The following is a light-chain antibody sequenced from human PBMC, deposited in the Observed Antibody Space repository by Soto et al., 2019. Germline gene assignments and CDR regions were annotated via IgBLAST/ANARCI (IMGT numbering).Light chain of an antibody. J-gene: IGLJ1*01. V-gene: IGLV2-23*01. CDR1: ISDVGGSNL. CDR3: RSYVGARRYV. Sequence: QSALTQPASVSGSPGQSLTISCAGSISDVGGSNLVSWYQQHPAKVPKLIIYEGHRRPSGVASRFSGSNSGKTASLTISGLQAENEADYYCRSYVGARRYVFVIATKLTVL. CDR2: EGH.